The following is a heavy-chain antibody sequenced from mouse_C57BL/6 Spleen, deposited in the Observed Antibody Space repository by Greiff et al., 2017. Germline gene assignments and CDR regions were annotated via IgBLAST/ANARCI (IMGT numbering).Heavy chain of an antibody. V-gene: IGHV1-15*01. CDR3: TREGAYYRYFDY. D-gene: IGHD2-10*01. J-gene: IGHJ2*01. CDR2: IDPETGGT. CDR1: GYTFTDYE. Sequence: VQVVESGAELVRPGASVTLSCKASGYTFTDYEMHWVKQTPVHGLEWIGAIDPETGGTAYNQKFKGKAILTADKSSSTAYMELRSLTSEDSAVYYCTREGAYYRYFDYWGQGTTLTVSS.